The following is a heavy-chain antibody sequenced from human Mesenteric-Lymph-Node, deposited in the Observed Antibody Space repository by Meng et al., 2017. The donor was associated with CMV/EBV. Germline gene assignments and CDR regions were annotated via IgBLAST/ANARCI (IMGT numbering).Heavy chain of an antibody. J-gene: IGHJ4*02. CDR1: GFTFSFYG. CDR3: ATSGFIVGTTFGRWIDGDY. Sequence: GESLKISCAASGFTFSFYGMHWVRQAPGKGLEWVAFAQYDGSNGYYADSVKGRFTISRDNSKNTVYLQMNSLGPEDTAFYYCATSGFIVGTTFGRWIDGDYWGQGTLVTVSS. V-gene: IGHV3-30*02. D-gene: IGHD1-26*01. CDR2: AQYDGSNG.